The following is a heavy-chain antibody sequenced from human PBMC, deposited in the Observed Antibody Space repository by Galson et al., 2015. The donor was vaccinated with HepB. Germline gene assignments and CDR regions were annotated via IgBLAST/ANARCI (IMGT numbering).Heavy chain of an antibody. CDR3: ARGGIAARPDAFDI. CDR1: GFTFSSYS. CDR2: ISSSSSYI. V-gene: IGHV3-21*01. J-gene: IGHJ3*02. Sequence: SLRLSCAASGFTFSSYSMNWVRQAPGKGLEWVSSISSSSSYIYYADSVKGRFTISRDNAKNSLYLQMNSLRAEDTAVYYCARGGIAARPDAFDIWGQGTMVTVSS. D-gene: IGHD6-6*01.